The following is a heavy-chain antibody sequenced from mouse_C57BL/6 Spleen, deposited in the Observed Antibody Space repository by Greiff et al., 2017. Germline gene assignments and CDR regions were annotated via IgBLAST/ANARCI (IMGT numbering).Heavy chain of an antibody. D-gene: IGHD1-1*01. CDR3: AGADYGSSPWFAY. Sequence: QVQLQQPGAELVKPGASVKLSCKASGYTFTSYWMHWVKQRPGQGLEWIGMIHPNSGSTNYNEKFKSKATLTVDKSSSTAYMQLSSLTSEDSAVYYCAGADYGSSPWFAYWGQGTLVTVSA. CDR1: GYTFTSYW. V-gene: IGHV1-64*01. J-gene: IGHJ3*01. CDR2: IHPNSGST.